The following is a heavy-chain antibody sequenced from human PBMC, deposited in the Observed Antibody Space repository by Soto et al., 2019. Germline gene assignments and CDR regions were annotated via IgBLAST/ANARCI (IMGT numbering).Heavy chain of an antibody. CDR1: GGSISSGDYY. V-gene: IGHV4-30-4*01. J-gene: IGHJ4*02. CDR2: IHNSVST. CDR3: SRSRYSGSYFFDY. Sequence: SETLSLTCTVSGGSISSGDYYWSWIRQPPGKGLEWIAYIHNSVSTHYNPSLKSRVTISVDTSKNQFSLKLSSVTAADTAVYYCSRSRYSGSYFFDYWGQGILVTVSS. D-gene: IGHD1-26*01.